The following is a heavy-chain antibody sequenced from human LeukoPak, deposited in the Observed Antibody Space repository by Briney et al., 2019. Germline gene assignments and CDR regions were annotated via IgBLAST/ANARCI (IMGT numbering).Heavy chain of an antibody. CDR2: ISGSDYST. D-gene: IGHD3-10*01. J-gene: IGHJ4*02. V-gene: IGHV3-23*01. CDR1: GFTFSDYA. Sequence: PGGSLRLSCAASGFTFSDYAMSWVRQAPGKGLGWVSTISGSDYSTYYADSVKGRFTISRDNSKKTLFLQMNSLRAEDTAMYYCAKKYHYGSGAYLYYFDYWGQGTLVTVSS. CDR3: AKKYHYGSGAYLYYFDY.